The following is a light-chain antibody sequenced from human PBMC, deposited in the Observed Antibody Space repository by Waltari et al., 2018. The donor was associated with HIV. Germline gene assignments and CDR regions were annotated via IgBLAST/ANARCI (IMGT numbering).Light chain of an antibody. Sequence: DIQLTKSPSSLSASVGDIVTITCQASHDTSFSLNWYQQQPGKAPKLLSYDAAKLERGVPSSLTGSGSATHFTFTIISLQAEDIATYYCQRYRSLPITFGGGTKVEI. CDR3: QRYRSLPIT. V-gene: IGKV1-33*01. CDR1: HDTSFS. J-gene: IGKJ4*01. CDR2: DAA.